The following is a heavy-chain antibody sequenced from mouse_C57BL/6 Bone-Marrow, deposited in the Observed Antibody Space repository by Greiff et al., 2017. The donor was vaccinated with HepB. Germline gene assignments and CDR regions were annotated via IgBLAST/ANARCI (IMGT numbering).Heavy chain of an antibody. CDR2: INPNNGGT. J-gene: IGHJ1*03. CDR1: GYTFTDYY. Sequence: VQLQQSGPELVKPGASVKISCKASGYTFTDYYMNWVKQSHGKSLEWIGDINPNNGGTSYNQKFKGKATLTVDKSSSTAYMELRSLTSEDSAVYYCARHYYGSRREYFDVWGTGTTVTVSS. V-gene: IGHV1-26*01. D-gene: IGHD1-1*01. CDR3: ARHYYGSRREYFDV.